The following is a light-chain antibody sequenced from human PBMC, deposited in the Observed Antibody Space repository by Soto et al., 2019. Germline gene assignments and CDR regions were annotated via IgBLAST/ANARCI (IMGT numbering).Light chain of an antibody. CDR3: QQFDSLPVT. CDR1: QDIRNY. CDR2: DAS. Sequence: DIQMTQSPSSLSASVGDRVTITCQANQDIRNYLNWYQQKPGKAPKLVIYDASNLETGVPSRFSGSGFGTDFTFTISRLQPEDNATYYCQQFDSLPVTFGPGTKVDIK. V-gene: IGKV1-33*01. J-gene: IGKJ3*01.